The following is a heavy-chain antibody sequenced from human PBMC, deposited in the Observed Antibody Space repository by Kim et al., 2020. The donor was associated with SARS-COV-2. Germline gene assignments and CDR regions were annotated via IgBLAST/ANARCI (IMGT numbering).Heavy chain of an antibody. Sequence: SETLSLTCTVSGDSITSSTYYWGWIRQPPGKGLEWIGHIYPSGTTYYNPSLKSRVTISVDPSKNQFSLRLNSVTAADTALYYCARHVGIGWFSEIDYWGQGNRVTVSS. CDR3: ARHVGIGWFSEIDY. D-gene: IGHD6-19*01. J-gene: IGHJ4*02. CDR2: IYPSGTT. CDR1: GDSITSSTYY. V-gene: IGHV4-39*01.